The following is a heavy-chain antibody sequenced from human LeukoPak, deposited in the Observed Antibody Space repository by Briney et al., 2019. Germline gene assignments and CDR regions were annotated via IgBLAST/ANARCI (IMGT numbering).Heavy chain of an antibody. CDR1: GYTFTGYY. V-gene: IGHV1-2*02. D-gene: IGHD3-10*01. CDR3: ARAMYYYGSGSYPAAIY. Sequence: ASVKVSCKASGYTFTGYYMHWVRQAPGQGLEWMGWINPNSGGTNYAQKFQGRVTMTRDTSISTAYMELSRLRSDDTAVCYRARAMYYYGSGSYPAAIYWGQGTLVTVSS. CDR2: INPNSGGT. J-gene: IGHJ4*02.